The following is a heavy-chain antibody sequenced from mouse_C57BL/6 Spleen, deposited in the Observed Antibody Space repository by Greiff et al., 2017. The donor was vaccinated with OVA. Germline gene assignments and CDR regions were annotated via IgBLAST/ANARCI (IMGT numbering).Heavy chain of an antibody. Sequence: EVMLVESEGGLVQPGSSMKLSCTASGFTFSDYYMAWVRQVPEKGLEWVANINYDGSSTYYLDSLKSRFIISRDNAKNILYLQMSSLKSEDTATYYCAREGLGYYSNSYWYFDVWGTGTTVTVSS. D-gene: IGHD2-5*01. J-gene: IGHJ1*03. CDR1: GFTFSDYY. CDR2: INYDGSST. V-gene: IGHV5-16*01. CDR3: AREGLGYYSNSYWYFDV.